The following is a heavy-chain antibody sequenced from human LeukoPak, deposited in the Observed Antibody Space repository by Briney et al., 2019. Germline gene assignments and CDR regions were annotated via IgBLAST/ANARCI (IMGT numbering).Heavy chain of an antibody. CDR1: GYTFTSYG. CDR3: ARGVTGIYYYYYMDV. Sequence: ASVKVSCKASGYTFTSYGISWVRQAPGQGLEWMGWISAYNGNTNYAQKLQGRVTMTTDTSTSTAYMELRSLRSDGTAVYYCARGVTGIYYYYYMDVWGTGTTVTVSS. J-gene: IGHJ6*03. D-gene: IGHD3-10*01. CDR2: ISAYNGNT. V-gene: IGHV1-18*01.